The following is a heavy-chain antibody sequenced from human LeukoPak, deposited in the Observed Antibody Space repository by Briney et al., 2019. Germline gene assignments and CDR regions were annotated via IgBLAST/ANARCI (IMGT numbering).Heavy chain of an antibody. CDR1: GGSISSYY. J-gene: IGHJ4*02. CDR3: ARTGWYEASYYFDY. D-gene: IGHD6-19*01. V-gene: IGHV4-59*01. CDR2: IYYSGST. Sequence: SETLSLTCTVSGGSISSYYWSWIRQPPGKGLEWIGYIYYSGSTNYNPSLKSRVTISVDTSKNQFSLKLSSVTAADTAVYYCARTGWYEASYYFDYWGQGTQVTVSS.